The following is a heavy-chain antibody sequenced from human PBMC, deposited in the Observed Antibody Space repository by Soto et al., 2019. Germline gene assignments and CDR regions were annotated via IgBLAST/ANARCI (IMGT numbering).Heavy chain of an antibody. J-gene: IGHJ4*02. CDR1: GGSISSSSYY. V-gene: IGHV4-39*01. D-gene: IGHD3-22*01. CDR3: ASPTYYYDSSGRVFDY. Sequence: QLQLQESGPGLVKPSETLSLTCTVSGGSISSSSYYWGWIRQPPGKGLEWIGSIYYSGSTYYNPSLKSRVTIAVDTSKNQFSLKLSSVTAADTAVYYCASPTYYYDSSGRVFDYWGQGTLVTVSS. CDR2: IYYSGST.